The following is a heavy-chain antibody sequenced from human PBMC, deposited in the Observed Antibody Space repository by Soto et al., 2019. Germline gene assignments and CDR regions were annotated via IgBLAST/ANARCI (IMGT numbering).Heavy chain of an antibody. CDR1: GFTFSSYA. Sequence: HPGGSLRLSCAASGFTFSSYAMHWVRQAPGKGLEWVAVISYDGSNKYYADSVKGRFTISRDNSKNTLYLQMNSLRAEDTAVYYCALHLKSQIDYWGQGTLVTVSS. CDR3: ALHLKSQIDY. V-gene: IGHV3-30-3*01. J-gene: IGHJ4*02. CDR2: ISYDGSNK.